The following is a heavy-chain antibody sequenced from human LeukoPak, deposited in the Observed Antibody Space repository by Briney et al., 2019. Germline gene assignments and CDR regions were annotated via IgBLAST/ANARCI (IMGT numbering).Heavy chain of an antibody. V-gene: IGHV3-23*01. CDR2: IGRGGTGT. CDR1: GFTFTSHA. Sequence: GGSLRLSCVASGFTFTSHAASWFRQAPGQGLEWISTIGRGGTGTKYAETVGGRFTISKDRSKNTVQMNSLFAEDTAIYYCVKHSGGVYGNSDYWGQGVLVSVSS. J-gene: IGHJ4*02. CDR3: VKHSGGVYGNSDY. D-gene: IGHD1-1*01.